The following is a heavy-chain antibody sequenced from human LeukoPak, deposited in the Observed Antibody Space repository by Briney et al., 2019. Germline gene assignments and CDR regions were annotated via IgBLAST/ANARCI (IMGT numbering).Heavy chain of an antibody. CDR3: ARVIAAAGLVYYGMDV. J-gene: IGHJ6*02. V-gene: IGHV3-30*04. D-gene: IGHD6-13*01. CDR1: GFTFSSYA. CDR2: ISYDGSNK. Sequence: PGRSLRLSCAASGFTFSSYAMHWVRQAPGKGLEWVAVISYDGSNKYYADSVKGRFTISRDNSKNTLYLQMDSLRAEDTAVYYRARVIAAAGLVYYGMDVWGQGTTVTVSS.